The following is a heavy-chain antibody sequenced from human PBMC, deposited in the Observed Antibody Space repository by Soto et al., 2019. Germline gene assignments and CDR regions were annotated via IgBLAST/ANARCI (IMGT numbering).Heavy chain of an antibody. D-gene: IGHD3-22*01. V-gene: IGHV3-15*07. CDR1: GFTFSNAL. J-gene: IGHJ4*01. Sequence: GSLRLSCAASGFTFSNALINWVRQAPGKGLEWVGRIKSKTDGGTTDYAEPVKGRFAISRDDSNNMVYLQMNSLKIEDTAVYYCTTDSYSTIIIVRFDYWGHGTLVTVSS. CDR3: TTDSYSTIIIVRFDY. CDR2: IKSKTDGGTT.